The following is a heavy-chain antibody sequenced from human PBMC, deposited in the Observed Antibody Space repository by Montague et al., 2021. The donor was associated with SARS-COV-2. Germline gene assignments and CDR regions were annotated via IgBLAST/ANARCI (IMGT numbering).Heavy chain of an antibody. V-gene: IGHV4-39*07. D-gene: IGHD6-6*01. J-gene: IGHJ4*02. CDR1: GGSISSSSYY. Sequence: SETLSLTCTVSGGSISSSSYYWGWIRQPPGKGLEWIGSIYHSGSTYYNPSLKSRVTISVDTSKNQFSLKLSSVTAADTAVYYCARDLNEYSSSGGFDYWGQGTLVTASS. CDR2: IYHSGST. CDR3: ARDLNEYSSSGGFDY.